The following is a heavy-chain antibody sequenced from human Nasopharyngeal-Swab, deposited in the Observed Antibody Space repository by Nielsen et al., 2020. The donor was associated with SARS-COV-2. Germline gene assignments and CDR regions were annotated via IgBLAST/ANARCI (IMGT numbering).Heavy chain of an antibody. Sequence: ASVKVSCKASGYTFTGYYMHWVRQAPGQGLEWMGWINPNSGGTNYAQKLQGRVTMTTDTSTSTAYMELRSLRSEDTAVYYCAREGGTRDGFDPWGQGTLVTVSS. CDR3: AREGGTRDGFDP. CDR1: GYTFTGYY. D-gene: IGHD2-15*01. V-gene: IGHV1-2*02. CDR2: INPNSGGT. J-gene: IGHJ5*02.